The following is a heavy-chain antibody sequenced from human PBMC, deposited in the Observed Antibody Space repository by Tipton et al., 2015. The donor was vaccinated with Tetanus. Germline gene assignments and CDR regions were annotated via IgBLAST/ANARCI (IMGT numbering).Heavy chain of an antibody. V-gene: IGHV3-53*01. CDR2: IYSGGST. D-gene: IGHD3-22*01. J-gene: IGHJ4*02. Sequence: GSLRLSCAVSGLTVSINSMSWVRQAPGKGLEWVSVIYSGGSTYYGDSVTGRFTISRDNSKNTVYLQMNSLRADDTALYYCAPSRDSSGYFSTFWGQGTLVTVAS. CDR1: GLTVSINS. CDR3: APSRDSSGYFSTF.